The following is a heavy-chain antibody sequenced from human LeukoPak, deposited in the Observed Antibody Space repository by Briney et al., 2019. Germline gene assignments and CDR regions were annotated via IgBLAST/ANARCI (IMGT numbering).Heavy chain of an antibody. CDR1: GGSISSDTYY. Sequence: SETLSLTCTVSGGSISSDTYYWGWIRQPPGKGLEWIGSIYYSGSTYYNPSLKSRVTISVDTSKNQFSLKLSSVTAADTAVYYCARRNRWYYDSSGYEWFDPWGQGTLVTVSS. D-gene: IGHD3-22*01. CDR2: IYYSGST. V-gene: IGHV4-39*01. CDR3: ARRNRWYYDSSGYEWFDP. J-gene: IGHJ5*02.